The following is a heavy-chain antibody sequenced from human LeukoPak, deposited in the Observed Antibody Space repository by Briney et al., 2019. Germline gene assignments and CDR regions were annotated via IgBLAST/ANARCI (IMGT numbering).Heavy chain of an antibody. CDR2: IYYSGST. CDR1: GGSISSGGYY. V-gene: IGHV4-31*03. J-gene: IGHJ4*02. Sequence: KPSETLSLTCTVSGGSISSGGYYWSWIRQHPGKGLEWIGYIYYSGSTYYNPSLKSRVTISVDTSKNQFSLKLSSVTAADTAVYYCARVGVVVTAMLKYYFDYWGQGTLVTVSS. D-gene: IGHD2-21*02. CDR3: ARVGVVVTAMLKYYFDY.